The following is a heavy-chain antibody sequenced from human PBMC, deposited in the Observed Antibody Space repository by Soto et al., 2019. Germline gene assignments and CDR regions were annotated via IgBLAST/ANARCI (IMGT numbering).Heavy chain of an antibody. CDR2: IIPNLGIT. CDR1: GGTLSSYT. J-gene: IGHJ4*02. Sequence: QVQLVQSGAEVKKPGSSVKVSCKASGGTLSSYTFSWVRQAPGQGLEWMGRIIPNLGITNYAQKVQGRITIIVDKSTSTAYMELSSLRSEDTAVYYCARDKGYCSGASCPDFDYWGQGTLVTVS. D-gene: IGHD2-15*01. V-gene: IGHV1-69*08. CDR3: ARDKGYCSGASCPDFDY.